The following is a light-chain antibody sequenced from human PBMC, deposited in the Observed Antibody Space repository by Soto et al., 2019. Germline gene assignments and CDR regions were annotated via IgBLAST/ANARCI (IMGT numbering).Light chain of an antibody. CDR2: DAS. CDR3: HQYDSDRT. CDR1: QNIGRW. J-gene: IGKJ1*01. V-gene: IGKV1-5*01. Sequence: PLTKSPSTLSASVGERVTITCRASQNIGRWLAWYQQKPGKAPNLLISDASRLESGVPSRFRGRGSGTNFTLAISSLQPDDFATYYCHQYDSDRTFGQGTKVDLK.